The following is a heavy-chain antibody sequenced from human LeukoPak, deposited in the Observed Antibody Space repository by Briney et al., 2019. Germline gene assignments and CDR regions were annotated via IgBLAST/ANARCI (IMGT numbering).Heavy chain of an antibody. D-gene: IGHD3-10*01. CDR2: ISSSGSTI. V-gene: IGHV3-11*01. J-gene: IGHJ5*02. Sequence: GGSLRLSCAASGFTFSDYYMSWIRQAPGKGLEWVSYISSSGSTIYYADSVKGRFTISRDNAKNSLYLQMNSLRAEDTAVYYCARDRARGVIIDDKGWFDPWGQGTLVTVSS. CDR3: ARDRARGVIIDDKGWFDP. CDR1: GFTFSDYY.